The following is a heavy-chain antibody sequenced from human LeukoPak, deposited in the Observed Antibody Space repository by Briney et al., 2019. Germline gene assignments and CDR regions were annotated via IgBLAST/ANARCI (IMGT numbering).Heavy chain of an antibody. CDR3: VIPPTGSDQN. D-gene: IGHD3-16*02. CDR2: IRSKSNSYAT. Sequence: GGSLRLSCAASGFTFSGSAMHWVRQASGKGLEWVGRIRSKSNSYATAYAASVKGRFTISRDDSKNTAYLQMNSLKTEDTAVYYCVIPPTGSDQNWGQGTLVTVSS. J-gene: IGHJ4*02. V-gene: IGHV3-73*01. CDR1: GFTFSGSA.